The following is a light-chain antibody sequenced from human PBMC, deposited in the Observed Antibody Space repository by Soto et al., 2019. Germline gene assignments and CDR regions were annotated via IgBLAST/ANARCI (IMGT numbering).Light chain of an antibody. CDR3: QQYNDWPQT. J-gene: IGKJ1*01. CDR2: GAS. CDR1: QSVSST. V-gene: IGKV3-15*01. Sequence: EIVMTQSPATLSVSPGERATLSCMASQSVSSTLAWYQQKPGQAPRLLIYGASTRATGIPARFSGSGSGTEFTLTISSLQSEDFAVYFCQQYNDWPQTFGQGTKVDIK.